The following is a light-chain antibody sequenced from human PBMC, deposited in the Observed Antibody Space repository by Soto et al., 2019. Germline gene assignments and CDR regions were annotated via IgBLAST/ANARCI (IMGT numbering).Light chain of an antibody. CDR2: AAS. V-gene: IGKV1-6*01. CDR1: QGIRNE. J-gene: IGKJ5*01. CDR3: LQDDDYPFT. Sequence: ALQVTQSPSSLSESVGDRYTITCRASQGIRNELSWYQQKQGKXPKXXIFAASNLQSGVPSRFSVSGSGTDLTINIGSLQPEDGETYVGLQDDDYPFTFGGGTRLEIK.